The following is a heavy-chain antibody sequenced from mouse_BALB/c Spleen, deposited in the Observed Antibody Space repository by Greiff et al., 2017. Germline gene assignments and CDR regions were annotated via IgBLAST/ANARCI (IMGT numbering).Heavy chain of an antibody. CDR3: ERTDNRDDGAMDY. V-gene: IGHV5-17*02. CDR2: ISSGSSTI. CDR1: GFTFSSFG. Sequence: EVKLVESGGGLVQPGGSRKLSCAASGFTFSSFGMHWVRQAPEKGLEWVAYISSGSSTIYYADTVKGRFTISRDNPKNTLFLQMTSLRSEDTAMYYGERTDNRDDGAMDYWGQGTSVTVAA. D-gene: IGHD2-14*01. J-gene: IGHJ4*01.